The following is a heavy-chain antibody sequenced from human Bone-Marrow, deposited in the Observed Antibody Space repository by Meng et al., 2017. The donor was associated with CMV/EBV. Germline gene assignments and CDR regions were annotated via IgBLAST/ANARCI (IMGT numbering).Heavy chain of an antibody. CDR2: INPSGGST. Sequence: ASVKVSCKASGYTFTSYYMHWVRQAPGQGLEWMGIINPSGGSTSYAQKFQGRVTMTGDTSTSTVYMELSSLRSEDTAVYYCARAPPGSYGSGTLDYWGQGTLVTVSS. V-gene: IGHV1-46*01. J-gene: IGHJ4*02. CDR3: ARAPPGSYGSGTLDY. CDR1: GYTFTSYY. D-gene: IGHD3-10*01.